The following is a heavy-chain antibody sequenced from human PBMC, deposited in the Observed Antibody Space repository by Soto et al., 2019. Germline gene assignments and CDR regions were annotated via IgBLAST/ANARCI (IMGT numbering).Heavy chain of an antibody. D-gene: IGHD6-19*01. V-gene: IGHV1-69*01. J-gene: IGHJ6*02. CDR2: IIPIFGTA. CDR1: RVAFRKFI. CDR3: AKVRYSSPMGYYYGMDV. Sequence: QAQLEQSGGEVKKPGSSVKVSCKDSRVAFRKFIVTWVRQAPGLGLEWVGGIIPIFGTANYAQKFQGRVTITADESTSTSYMEVNNLRSEVTAVYYCAKVRYSSPMGYYYGMDVWGQGTTVTVSS.